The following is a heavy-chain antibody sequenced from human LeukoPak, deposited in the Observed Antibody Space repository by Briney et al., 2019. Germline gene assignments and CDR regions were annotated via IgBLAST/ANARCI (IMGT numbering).Heavy chain of an antibody. CDR3: ARELWVAAHPFDP. D-gene: IGHD6-6*01. Sequence: PSQTLSLTCTVSGGSISSGGYYWSWIRQHPGKGLEWIGYIYYSGSTYYNPSLKSRVTISVDTSKNQFSLKLSSVTAADTAVHYCARELWVAAHPFDPWGQGTLVTVSS. CDR1: GGSISSGGYY. V-gene: IGHV4-31*03. CDR2: IYYSGST. J-gene: IGHJ5*02.